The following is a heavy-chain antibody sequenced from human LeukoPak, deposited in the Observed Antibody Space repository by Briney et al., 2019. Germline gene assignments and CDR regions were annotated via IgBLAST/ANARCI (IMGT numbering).Heavy chain of an antibody. Sequence: GGSLRLSCAASGFTLSSSGVHWVRQAPGKGLEWVAVIWGDENHKYYGDSVRGRSTISRDNAKNTLYLQMDSLRVEDTAVYYCARDVGSAPFDYWGQGTLVTVSS. CDR1: GFTLSSSG. J-gene: IGHJ4*02. D-gene: IGHD6-25*01. V-gene: IGHV3-33*01. CDR3: ARDVGSAPFDY. CDR2: IWGDENHK.